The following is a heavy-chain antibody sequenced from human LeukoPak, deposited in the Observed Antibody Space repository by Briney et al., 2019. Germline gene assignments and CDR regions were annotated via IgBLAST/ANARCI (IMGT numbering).Heavy chain of an antibody. CDR3: ARDLDSSGYYRRFDP. V-gene: IGHV3-48*02. J-gene: IGHJ5*02. D-gene: IGHD3-22*01. CDR1: GFTFSSYA. Sequence: GGSLRLSCAASGFTFSSYAMSWVRQAPGKGLEWVSYISSSSSTIYYADSVKGRFTISRDNAKNSPYLQMNSLRDEDTAVYYCARDLDSSGYYRRFDPWGQGTLVTVSS. CDR2: ISSSSSTI.